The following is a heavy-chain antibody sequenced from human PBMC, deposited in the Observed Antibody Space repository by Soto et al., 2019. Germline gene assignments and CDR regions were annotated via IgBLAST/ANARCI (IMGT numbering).Heavy chain of an antibody. CDR1: GGSFSGYY. CDR2: INHSGST. V-gene: IGHV4-34*01. Sequence: QVQLQQWGAGLLEPSETLSLTCAVYGGSFSGYYWSWIRQPPGKGLEWIGEINHSGSTNYNPSLKSRVTISVDTSKNQFSLKLRSVTAADAAVSYCARGRPRVGYDYVWRSTARPYYFDYWGQGTLVPVSS. D-gene: IGHD3-16*01. J-gene: IGHJ4*02. CDR3: ARGRPRVGYDYVWRSTARPYYFDY.